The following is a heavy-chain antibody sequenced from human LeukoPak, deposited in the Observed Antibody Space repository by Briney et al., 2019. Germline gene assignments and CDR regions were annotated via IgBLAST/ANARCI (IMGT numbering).Heavy chain of an antibody. J-gene: IGHJ4*02. CDR2: IYYSGST. CDR3: ARTPPAGTGLYYFDY. D-gene: IGHD6-13*01. V-gene: IGHV4-59*01. Sequence: SETLSLTCTVSGGSISSYYWSWIRQPPGKGLEWIGYIYYSGSTNYNPSLKSRVTISVDTSKNQFSLKLSSVTAADTAVYYCARTPPAGTGLYYFDYWGQGTLVTVSS. CDR1: GGSISSYY.